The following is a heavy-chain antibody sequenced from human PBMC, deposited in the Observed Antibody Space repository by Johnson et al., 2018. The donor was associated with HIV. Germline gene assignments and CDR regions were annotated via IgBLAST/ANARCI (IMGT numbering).Heavy chain of an antibody. V-gene: IGHV3-30*18. CDR2: ISYDGSNK. J-gene: IGHJ3*02. CDR3: AKDQGSEQRNDAFDI. Sequence: QVQLVESGGGVVQPGRSLRLSCAASGFTFSSYGMHWVRQAPGKGLEWVAVISYDGSNKYYADSVKGRFTISRDNSKNTLYLQMNSLRAEDTAVYYCAKDQGSEQRNDAFDIWGQGTMVTVSS. D-gene: IGHD1-14*01. CDR1: GFTFSSYG.